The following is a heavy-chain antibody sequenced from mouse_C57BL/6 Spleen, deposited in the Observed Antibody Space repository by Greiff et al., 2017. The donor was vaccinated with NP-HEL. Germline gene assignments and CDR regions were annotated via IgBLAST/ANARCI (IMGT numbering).Heavy chain of an antibody. V-gene: IGHV1-7*01. CDR1: GYTFTSYW. CDR3: APLTTVVAKGFAY. Sequence: QVQLQQSGAELAKPGASVKLSCKASGYTFTSYWMHWVKQRPGQGLEWIGYIYPSSGYTKYNQKFKDKATLTADKSSSTAYMQLSSLTYEDSAVYYCAPLTTVVAKGFAYWGQGTLVTVSA. CDR2: IYPSSGYT. D-gene: IGHD1-1*01. J-gene: IGHJ3*01.